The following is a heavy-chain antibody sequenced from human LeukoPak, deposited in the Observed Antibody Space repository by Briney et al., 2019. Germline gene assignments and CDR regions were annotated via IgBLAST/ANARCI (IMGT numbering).Heavy chain of an antibody. Sequence: GGSLRLSCAASGFTFSSYSVNWVRQAPGKGLEWVSSISSSSSYIYYADSVKGRFTISRDNAKNSLYLQMNSLRAEDTAVYYCAREGDYYDSSGYYPQLLDYWGQGTLVTVSS. J-gene: IGHJ4*02. CDR1: GFTFSSYS. CDR2: ISSSSSYI. D-gene: IGHD3-22*01. CDR3: AREGDYYDSSGYYPQLLDY. V-gene: IGHV3-21*01.